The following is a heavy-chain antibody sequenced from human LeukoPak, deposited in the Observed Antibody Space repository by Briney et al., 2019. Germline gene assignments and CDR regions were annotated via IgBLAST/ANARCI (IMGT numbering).Heavy chain of an antibody. D-gene: IGHD5-18*01. Sequence: SETLSLTCAVYGGSFSGYYWSWIRQPPGKGLEWIWEINHSGSTNYNPSLKSRVTISVDTSKNQFSLKLSSVTAADTAVYYCARGVGLTAIKTWGQGTLVTVSS. J-gene: IGHJ4*02. CDR3: ARGVGLTAIKT. CDR1: GGSFSGYY. V-gene: IGHV4-34*01. CDR2: INHSGST.